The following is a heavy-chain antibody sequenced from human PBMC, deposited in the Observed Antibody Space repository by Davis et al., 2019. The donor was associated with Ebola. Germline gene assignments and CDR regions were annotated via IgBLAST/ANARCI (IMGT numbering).Heavy chain of an antibody. CDR1: GYTFTGYY. CDR2: INPNSGGT. J-gene: IGHJ4*02. CDR3: AREAEELQIDY. V-gene: IGHV1-2*06. D-gene: IGHD1-26*01. Sequence: ASVKVSCKASGYTFTGYYMHWVRQAPGQGLEWMGRINPNSGGTNYAQKLQGRVTMTTDTSTSTAYMELRSLRSDDTAVYYCAREAEELQIDYWGQGTLVTVSS.